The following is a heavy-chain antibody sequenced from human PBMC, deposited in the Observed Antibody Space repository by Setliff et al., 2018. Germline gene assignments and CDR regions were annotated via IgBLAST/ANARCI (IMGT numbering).Heavy chain of an antibody. CDR2: IYHGGKT. CDR1: GDSISSYY. D-gene: IGHD1-1*01. J-gene: IGHJ4*02. V-gene: IGHV4-59*05. CDR3: ARTGTYRYFDS. Sequence: PSETLSLTCSVSGDSISSYYWSWIRQPPGKGLEWIGRIYHGGKTYYNTSLESRLTISVDTSKNQFSLKLRSVTAADTAVYYCARTGTYRYFDSWGQGTLVTVAS.